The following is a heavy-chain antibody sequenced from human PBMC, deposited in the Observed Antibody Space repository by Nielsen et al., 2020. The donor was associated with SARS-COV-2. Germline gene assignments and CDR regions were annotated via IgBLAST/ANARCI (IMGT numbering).Heavy chain of an antibody. V-gene: IGHV3-7*01. CDR3: ARDWSRAFDV. Sequence: GGSLTLSCAASGLTLSTYAMSWVRHVPGKGLEWVGDIKPDGSEKFYVDSVKGRFTISRDNAKNSMSLQMNSLRVEDTAVYYCARDWSRAFDVWGQGTMVTVSS. CDR2: IKPDGSEK. CDR1: GLTLSTYA. J-gene: IGHJ3*01.